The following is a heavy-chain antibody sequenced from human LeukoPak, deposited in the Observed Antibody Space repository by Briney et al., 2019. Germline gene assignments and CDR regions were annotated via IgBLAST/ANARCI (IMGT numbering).Heavy chain of an antibody. J-gene: IGHJ3*02. CDR1: GYTFINYY. Sequence: ASVKGSCKASGYTFINYYIHWVRQAPGQGLEWMGRINPVSGATNSAQKFQGRVTMTRDTSITTAYMDLGSLRSDDTAVYYCAITYVNNAFDIWGQGTMVTVSS. V-gene: IGHV1-2*06. CDR3: AITYVNNAFDI. D-gene: IGHD3-10*02. CDR2: INPVSGAT.